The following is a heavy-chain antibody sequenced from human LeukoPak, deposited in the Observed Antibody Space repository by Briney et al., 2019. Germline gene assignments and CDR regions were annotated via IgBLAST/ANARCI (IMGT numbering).Heavy chain of an antibody. V-gene: IGHV3-11*01. CDR2: ISSSGSTI. Sequence: CXAXXFXXXDXXMSWIXQXPXXXXXXXSYISSSGSTIYYADSVKGRFTISRDNSKNTLFLQMNSLRAEDTAVYYCAKDRPTWPIDYWGQGTLVTVSS. J-gene: IGHJ4*02. CDR1: XFXXXDXX. CDR3: AKDRPTWPIDY. D-gene: IGHD5-12*01.